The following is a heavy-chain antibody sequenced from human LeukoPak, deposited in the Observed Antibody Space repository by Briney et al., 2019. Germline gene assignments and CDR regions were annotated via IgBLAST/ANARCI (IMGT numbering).Heavy chain of an antibody. CDR3: ARDLSGIFDP. D-gene: IGHD3-10*01. CDR2: TYYRSKWYR. V-gene: IGHV6-1*01. CDR1: GDSVSDNRAA. J-gene: IGHJ5*02. Sequence: SQTLSLTCAIPGDSVSDNRAAWTWIRQSPSRGLEWLGRTYYRSKWYRDYAVSVKSRIAINPDTSKNQFFLQLNSVTPEDTAVYYCARDLSGIFDPWGQGTLVTVSS.